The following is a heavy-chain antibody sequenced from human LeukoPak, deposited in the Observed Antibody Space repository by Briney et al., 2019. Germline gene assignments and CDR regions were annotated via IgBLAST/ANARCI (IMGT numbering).Heavy chain of an antibody. CDR3: ARAPLSEAPNFWSGYLIYYYYGMDV. Sequence: GASVKVSCKASGYTFTSYDINWVRQATGQGLGWMGWMNPNSGNTGYAQKFQGRVTMTRNTSISTAYMELSSLRSEDTAVYYCARAPLSEAPNFWSGYLIYYYYGMDVWGQGTTVTVSS. CDR1: GYTFTSYD. D-gene: IGHD3-3*01. V-gene: IGHV1-8*01. J-gene: IGHJ6*02. CDR2: MNPNSGNT.